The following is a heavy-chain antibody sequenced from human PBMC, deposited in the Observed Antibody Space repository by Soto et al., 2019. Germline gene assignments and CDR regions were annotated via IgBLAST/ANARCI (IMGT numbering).Heavy chain of an antibody. D-gene: IGHD3-3*01. CDR1: GFTFSSYA. Sequence: GGSLRLSCAASGFTFSSYAMHWVRQAPGKGLEWVAVISYDGSNKYYADSVKGRFTISRDNSKNTLYLQMNSLRAEDTAVYYCAREAGSYDFWSGLYYFDYWGQGTLVTVSS. CDR2: ISYDGSNK. V-gene: IGHV3-30-3*01. J-gene: IGHJ4*02. CDR3: AREAGSYDFWSGLYYFDY.